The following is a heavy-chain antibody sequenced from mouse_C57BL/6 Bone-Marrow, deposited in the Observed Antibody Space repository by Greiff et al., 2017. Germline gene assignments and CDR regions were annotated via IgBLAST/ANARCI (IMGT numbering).Heavy chain of an antibody. V-gene: IGHV1-39*01. CDR3: ATMITRAWFAY. CDR1: GYSFTDYN. CDR2: INPNYGTT. Sequence: VHVKQSGPELVKPGASVKISCKASGYSFTDYNMNWVKQSNGKSLEWIGVINPNYGTTSYNQKFKGKATLTVDQSSSTAYMQLNSLTSEDSAVYYSATMITRAWFAYWGQGTLVTVSA. J-gene: IGHJ3*01. D-gene: IGHD2-4*01.